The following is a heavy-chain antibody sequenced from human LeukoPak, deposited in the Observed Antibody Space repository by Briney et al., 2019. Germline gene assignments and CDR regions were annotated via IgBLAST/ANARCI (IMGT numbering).Heavy chain of an antibody. CDR1: GYTLTGDY. CDR2: INPKSGGT. V-gene: IGHV1-2*02. CDR3: AREAGSFSS. J-gene: IGHJ5*02. D-gene: IGHD6-13*01. Sequence: EASVKVSCKASGYTLTGDYMHWVRQAPGQGLEWMGWINPKSGGTNYAQKFQGRVTMTRDTSISTAYMEMSRLRFDDTAVYYCAREAGSFSSWGQGTLVTVSS.